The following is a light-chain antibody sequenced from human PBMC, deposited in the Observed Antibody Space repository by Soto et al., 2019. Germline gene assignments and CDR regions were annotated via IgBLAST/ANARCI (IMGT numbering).Light chain of an antibody. CDR3: GTWDTSLSAAV. Sequence: QSVLTQPPSVSAAPGQKFTISCSGISSNIVNDYVSWYQQLPGTAPKLLIYENDKRPSGIPDRFSGSKSGTSATLGITGLQTGDEADYYCGTWDTSLSAAVFGTGTKVTGL. CDR2: END. V-gene: IGLV1-51*02. J-gene: IGLJ1*01. CDR1: SSNIVNDY.